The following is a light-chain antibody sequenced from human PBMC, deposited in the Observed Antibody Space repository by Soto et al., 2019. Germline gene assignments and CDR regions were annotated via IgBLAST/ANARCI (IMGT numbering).Light chain of an antibody. Sequence: EIESTHYQPTLSSSGGERAPLXSRASQSLSKSLVWYQQKPGQAPRLLIDGASNRATGIPARFSGSGSGTDFTLTISSLEPEDFAVYFCQQRSSWPLTFGGGTKVDIK. CDR2: GAS. J-gene: IGKJ4*02. V-gene: IGKV3-11*01. CDR1: QSLSKS. CDR3: QQRSSWPLT.